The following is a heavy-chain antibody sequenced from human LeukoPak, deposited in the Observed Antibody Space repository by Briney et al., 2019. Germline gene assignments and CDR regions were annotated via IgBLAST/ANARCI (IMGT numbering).Heavy chain of an antibody. CDR1: GGSISSGSYH. CDR2: IHISGST. J-gene: IGHJ4*02. V-gene: IGHV4-61*09. CDR3: ARHDCSGGSCYHIDY. Sequence: PSETLSLTCTVSGGSISSGSYHWSWIRQPAGKGLEWIGHIHISGSTNYNLSLKSRVTISVDTSKNQFSLKLSSVTAADTAVYYCARHDCSGGSCYHIDYWGQGTLVTVSS. D-gene: IGHD2-15*01.